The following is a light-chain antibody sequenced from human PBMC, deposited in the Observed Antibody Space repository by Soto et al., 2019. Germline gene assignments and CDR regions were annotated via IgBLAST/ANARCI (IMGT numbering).Light chain of an antibody. J-gene: IGKJ4*01. CDR3: QQYNDWPPLT. V-gene: IGKV3-15*01. Sequence: IVMLQSPAALSVTRRERDKGYWRASQSVSTNLAWYQQTPGQAPRLLIFGASTRATGVPARFSGSGSGTEFTLTISSLQSDDFAVYYCQQYNDWPPLTSGGGTMVDIK. CDR1: QSVSTN. CDR2: GAS.